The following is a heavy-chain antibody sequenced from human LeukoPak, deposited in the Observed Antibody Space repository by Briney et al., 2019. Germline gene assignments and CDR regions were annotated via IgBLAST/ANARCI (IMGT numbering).Heavy chain of an antibody. D-gene: IGHD1-26*01. V-gene: IGHV4-61*02. CDR3: ARHVRWELLY. CDR1: GVSISSGGYY. J-gene: IGHJ4*02. Sequence: SQTLSLTCTVSGVSISSGGYYWSWIRQPAGKGLEWIGRIYNSGSTNYNPSLKSRVTISVDTSKNQFSLKLSSVTAADTAVYYCARHVRWELLYWGQGTLVTVSS. CDR2: IYNSGST.